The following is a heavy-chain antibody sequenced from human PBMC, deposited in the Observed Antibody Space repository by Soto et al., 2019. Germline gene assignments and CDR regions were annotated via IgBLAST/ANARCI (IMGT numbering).Heavy chain of an antibody. CDR1: GGSFSGYY. CDR2: INHSGST. D-gene: IGHD3-10*01. J-gene: IGHJ5*02. CDR3: ARHSKYYYGSGSYYTSCWFDP. V-gene: IGHV4-34*01. Sequence: SETLSLTCAVYGGSFSGYYWSWIRQPPGKGLEWIGEINHSGSTNYNPSLKSRVTISVDTSKNQFSLELSSVTAADTAVYYCARHSKYYYGSGSYYTSCWFDPWGQGTLVTVSS.